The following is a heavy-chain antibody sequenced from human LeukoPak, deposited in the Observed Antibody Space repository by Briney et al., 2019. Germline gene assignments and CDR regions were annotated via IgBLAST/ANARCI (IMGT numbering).Heavy chain of an antibody. D-gene: IGHD3-16*01. CDR1: GGSFSGYY. J-gene: IGHJ2*01. V-gene: IGHV4-34*01. Sequence: SETLSLACAVYGGSFSGYYWSWIRQPPGKGLEWIGEINHSGSTNYNPSLKSRVTISVDTSKNQFSLKLSSVTAADTAVYYCARLKLGAYFDLWGRGTLVTVSS. CDR3: ARLKLGAYFDL. CDR2: INHSGST.